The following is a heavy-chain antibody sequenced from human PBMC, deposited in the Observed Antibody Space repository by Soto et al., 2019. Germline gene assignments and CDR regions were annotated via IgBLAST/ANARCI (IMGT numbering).Heavy chain of an antibody. CDR3: ARVRGYYYESSGYFAAGALDY. D-gene: IGHD3-22*01. Sequence: EVQLVESGGGLIQPGGSLRLSCAASGFTVSSNYMSWVRQAPGKGLEWVSIIYSGGSTYYADSVKGRFTISRDNSKNTLYLQMNSLRAEDTAVYYCARVRGYYYESSGYFAAGALDYWGQGTLVTVSS. CDR1: GFTVSSNY. J-gene: IGHJ4*02. V-gene: IGHV3-53*01. CDR2: IYSGGST.